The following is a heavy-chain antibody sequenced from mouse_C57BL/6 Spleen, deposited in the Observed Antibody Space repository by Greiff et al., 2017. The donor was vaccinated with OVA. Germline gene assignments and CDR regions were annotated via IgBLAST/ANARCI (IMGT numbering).Heavy chain of an antibody. CDR1: GYTFTSYW. J-gene: IGHJ3*01. CDR3: ARGYYGSSYPFAY. CDR2: IDPNSGGT. Sequence: VKLMESGAELVKPGASVKLSCKASGYTFTSYWMHWVKQRPGRGLEWIGRIDPNSGGTKYNEKFKSKATLTVDKPSSTAYMQLSSLTSEDSAVYYCARGYYGSSYPFAYWGQGTLVTVSA. D-gene: IGHD1-1*01. V-gene: IGHV1-72*01.